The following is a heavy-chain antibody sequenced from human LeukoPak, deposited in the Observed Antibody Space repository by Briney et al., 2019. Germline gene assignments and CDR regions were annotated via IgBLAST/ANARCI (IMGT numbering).Heavy chain of an antibody. Sequence: GGSLRLSCAASGFTFSRYSMNWVRQAPGKGLEWVSSITSSSSYIYYADSVKGRFTISRDNAKNSLYLQMNGLRAEDTALYYCARDKDQYSGYDSGLFDYWGQGTLVTVSS. D-gene: IGHD5-12*01. CDR1: GFTFSRYS. CDR2: ITSSSSYI. CDR3: ARDKDQYSGYDSGLFDY. V-gene: IGHV3-21*01. J-gene: IGHJ4*02.